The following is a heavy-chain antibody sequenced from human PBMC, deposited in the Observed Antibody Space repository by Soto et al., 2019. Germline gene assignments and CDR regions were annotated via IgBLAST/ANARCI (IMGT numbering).Heavy chain of an antibody. Sequence: QVQLQESGPGLVKPSQTLSLPCSVSGGSISSGGYYWSWIRQHPGKGLECIGYIYYSGYTYYNPSLKSRLTISVDTSKNQFSLQLSSVTAADTAVYYCARARGSSWDFDFWGQGTLVTVSS. V-gene: IGHV4-31*03. CDR2: IYYSGYT. CDR3: ARARGSSWDFDF. CDR1: GGSISSGGYY. J-gene: IGHJ4*02. D-gene: IGHD2-2*01.